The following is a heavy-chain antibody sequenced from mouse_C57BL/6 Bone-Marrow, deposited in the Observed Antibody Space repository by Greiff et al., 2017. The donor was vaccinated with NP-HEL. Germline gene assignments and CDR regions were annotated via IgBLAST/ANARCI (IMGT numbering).Heavy chain of an antibody. V-gene: IGHV5-16*01. CDR3: ARTITTVVPYYAMDY. Sequence: EVKVVESEGGLVQPGSSMKLSCTASGFTFSDYYMAWVRQVPEKGLEWVAHINYDGSSTYYLDSLKSRFIISRDNAKNILYLQMSSLKSEDTATYYCARTITTVVPYYAMDYWGQGTSVTVSS. D-gene: IGHD1-1*01. CDR1: GFTFSDYY. J-gene: IGHJ4*01. CDR2: INYDGSST.